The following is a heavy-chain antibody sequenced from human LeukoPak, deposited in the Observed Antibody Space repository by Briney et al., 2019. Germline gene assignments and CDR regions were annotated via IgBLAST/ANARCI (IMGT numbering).Heavy chain of an antibody. CDR2: ISGSGGST. CDR3: ARDSSHITMIGYFQH. CDR1: GFTFSSYA. V-gene: IGHV3-23*01. J-gene: IGHJ1*01. D-gene: IGHD3-22*01. Sequence: GGSLRLSCAASGFTFSSYAMSWVRQAPGKGLEWVSAISGSGGSTYYADSVKGRFTISRDNSKNTLYLQMNSLRAEDTAVYYCARDSSHITMIGYFQHWGQGTLVTVSS.